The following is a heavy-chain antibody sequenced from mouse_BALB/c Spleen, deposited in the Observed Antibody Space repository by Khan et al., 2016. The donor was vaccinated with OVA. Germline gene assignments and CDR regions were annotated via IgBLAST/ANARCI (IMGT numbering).Heavy chain of an antibody. CDR3: ARREYLMTWFAY. V-gene: IGHV2-2*02. Sequence: QVQLKQSGPGLVQPPQSLSITCTVSGFSLTNFGVHWVRQSPGKGLEWLGVIWSGGSTDYNAAFKSRLSISKDNSKTQVFFKMNSLQANDTATYYCARREYLMTWFAYWGQGTLVTVSA. J-gene: IGHJ3*01. CDR1: GFSLTNFG. CDR2: IWSGGST.